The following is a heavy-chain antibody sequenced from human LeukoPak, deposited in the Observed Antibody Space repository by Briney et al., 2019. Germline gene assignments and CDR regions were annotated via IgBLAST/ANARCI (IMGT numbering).Heavy chain of an antibody. J-gene: IGHJ4*02. CDR2: INHSGST. D-gene: IGHD1-1*01. Sequence: PSETLSLTCAVYGGSFSGYYWSWIRQPPGKGPEWIGEINHSGSTNYNPSLKSRVTISVDKSKNQFSLKLSSVTAADTAVYYCARAPNWKHFDYWGQGTLVTVSS. CDR3: ARAPNWKHFDY. CDR1: GGSFSGYY. V-gene: IGHV4-34*01.